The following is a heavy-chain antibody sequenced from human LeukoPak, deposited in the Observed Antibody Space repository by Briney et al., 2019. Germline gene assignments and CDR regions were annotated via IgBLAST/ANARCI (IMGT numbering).Heavy chain of an antibody. J-gene: IGHJ4*02. CDR3: ARFSYSSSFSDY. D-gene: IGHD6-13*01. V-gene: IGHV4-59*08. CDR2: IYYSGGT. Sequence: SETLSLTCTVSGGSISSYYWSWIRQPPGKGLEWIGYIYYSGGTNYNPSLKSRVTISVDTSKNQFYLKLSSVTAADTAVYYCARFSYSSSFSDYWGQGTLVTVSS. CDR1: GGSISSYY.